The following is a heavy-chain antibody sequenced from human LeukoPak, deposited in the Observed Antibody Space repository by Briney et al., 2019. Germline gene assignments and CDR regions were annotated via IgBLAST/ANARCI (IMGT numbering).Heavy chain of an antibody. CDR1: GFTFSSYG. D-gene: IGHD1-20*01. Sequence: GGSLRLSCAASGFTFSSYGMHWVRQAPGKGLEGAAVISYDGSNKYYADSVRGRFTISRDNSKNTLYLQMNSLRAEDTAVYYCAKVSGYAITGTTAGSYYYGMDVWGKGTTVTVSS. J-gene: IGHJ6*04. CDR2: ISYDGSNK. CDR3: AKVSGYAITGTTAGSYYYGMDV. V-gene: IGHV3-30*18.